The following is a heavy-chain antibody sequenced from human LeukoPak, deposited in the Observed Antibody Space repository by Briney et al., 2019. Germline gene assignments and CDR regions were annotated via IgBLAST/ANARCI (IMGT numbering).Heavy chain of an antibody. Sequence: GGSLRLSCAASGFTFSSYAMHWVRQAPGKGLEWVAVISYDGSNKYYADSVKGRFTISRDNSNNTLYLQMNSLRAEDTAIYYCAKAGLAPRIQGYFDYWGQGTLVTVSS. V-gene: IGHV3-30-3*01. CDR3: AKAGLAPRIQGYFDY. J-gene: IGHJ4*02. CDR2: ISYDGSNK. D-gene: IGHD6-6*01. CDR1: GFTFSSYA.